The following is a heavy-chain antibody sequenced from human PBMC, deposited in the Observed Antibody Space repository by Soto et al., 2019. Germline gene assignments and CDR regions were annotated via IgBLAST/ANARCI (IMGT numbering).Heavy chain of an antibody. D-gene: IGHD3-22*01. CDR1: GFTFSSYS. V-gene: IGHV3-21*01. CDR2: ISGSSSYI. CDR3: ARGYYDSSGYYLWAFDI. J-gene: IGHJ3*02. Sequence: PGGSLRLSCAASGFTFSSYSMNWVRQAPGKGLEWVSSISGSSSYIYYADSVKGRFTISRDNAKNSLYLQMNSLRAEDTAVYYCARGYYDSSGYYLWAFDIWGQGTMVTVSS.